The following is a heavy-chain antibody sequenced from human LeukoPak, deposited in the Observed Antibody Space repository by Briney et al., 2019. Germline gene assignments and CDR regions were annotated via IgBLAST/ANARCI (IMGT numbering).Heavy chain of an antibody. V-gene: IGHV4-34*01. J-gene: IGHJ4*02. CDR3: ARGPPVRFLEWLLSHFDY. Sequence: ETLSLTCAVYGGSFSGYYWSWIRQPPGKGLEWIGEINHIGSTNYNPSLKSRVPISVDTSKNQFSLKLSSVTAADTAVYYCARGPPVRFLEWLLSHFDYWGQGTLVTVSS. CDR1: GGSFSGYY. D-gene: IGHD3-3*01. CDR2: INHIGST.